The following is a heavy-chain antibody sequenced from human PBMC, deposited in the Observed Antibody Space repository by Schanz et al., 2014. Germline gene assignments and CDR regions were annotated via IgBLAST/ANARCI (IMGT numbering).Heavy chain of an antibody. J-gene: IGHJ4*02. CDR3: AKTLVRGGTQAFGN. CDR1: GFSFGNYG. V-gene: IGHV3-23*01. CDR2: FDTNDGRA. D-gene: IGHD2-15*01. Sequence: EVQLLESGGGLVQPGGSLRLSCEASGFSFGNYGMSWVRQAPGKGLEWVSGFDTNDGRAYYADSAKGRFTISRDNSKSTLYVEMNSQRVEDEAADYCAKTLVRGGTQAFGNWGRGTLVTVSS.